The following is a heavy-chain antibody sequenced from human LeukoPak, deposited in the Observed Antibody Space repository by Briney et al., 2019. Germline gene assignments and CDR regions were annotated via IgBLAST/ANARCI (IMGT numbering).Heavy chain of an antibody. D-gene: IGHD3-22*01. Sequence: PGGSPRLSCAASGFTFSSYGMHWVRQAPGKGLEWVAAISHDGSNKFYADSVKGRLTISRDNSKNTLYLQMNSLRAGDTAAFYCAKDNYYGSSAVIDYWGQGTLVTVSS. J-gene: IGHJ4*02. CDR2: ISHDGSNK. CDR1: GFTFSSYG. CDR3: AKDNYYGSSAVIDY. V-gene: IGHV3-30*18.